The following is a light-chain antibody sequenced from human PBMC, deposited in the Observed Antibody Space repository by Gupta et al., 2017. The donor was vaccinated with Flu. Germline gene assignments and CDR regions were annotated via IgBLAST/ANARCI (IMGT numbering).Light chain of an antibody. CDR3: AAWDDSLNGHYV. Sequence: QSVLPQPPSASGTPGQRVTISCSGSSSNIGSNTVNWYQQVPGTAPKLLIYGNNQRPSGVPDRFSGSKSGTSASLAISGLQSEDEADYYCAAWDDSLNGHYVFGTGTKVTVL. CDR2: GNN. V-gene: IGLV1-44*01. J-gene: IGLJ1*01. CDR1: SSNIGSNT.